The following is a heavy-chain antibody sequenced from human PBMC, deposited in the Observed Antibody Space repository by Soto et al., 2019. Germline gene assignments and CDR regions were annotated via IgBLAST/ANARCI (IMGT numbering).Heavy chain of an antibody. V-gene: IGHV4-38-2*01. Sequence: SETLSLTCAVSGYSISSGYHWGWIRQPPGKGLEWLGSVHHSGSTYYNPSLKSRLTISVDKSKNQFSLNLTSVTAADTAVYYCAGQDRVVVEGRWFEPWGQGTLVTVSS. CDR2: VHHSGST. J-gene: IGHJ5*02. CDR3: AGQDRVVVEGRWFEP. CDR1: GYSISSGYH. D-gene: IGHD2-15*01.